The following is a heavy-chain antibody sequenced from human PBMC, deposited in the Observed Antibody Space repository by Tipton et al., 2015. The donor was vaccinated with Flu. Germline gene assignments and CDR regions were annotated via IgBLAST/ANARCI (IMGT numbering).Heavy chain of an antibody. CDR2: ISSSGSTI. Sequence: SLRLSCAASGFTFSDYYMSWIRQAPGKGLEWVSYISSSGSTIYYADSVKGRFTISRDNAKNSLYLQMNSLRAEDTAVYYCAGDLSYSSGWYNYWGQGTLVTVSS. CDR1: GFTFSDYY. V-gene: IGHV3-11*01. D-gene: IGHD6-19*01. CDR3: AGDLSYSSGWYNY. J-gene: IGHJ4*02.